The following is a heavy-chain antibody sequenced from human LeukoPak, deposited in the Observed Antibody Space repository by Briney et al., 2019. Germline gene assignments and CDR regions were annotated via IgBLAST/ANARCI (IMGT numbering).Heavy chain of an antibody. Sequence: PGGSLRLSCAASGFTFSSYWMSWVRQAPGKGLEWVSSISTSSSYIYYLYSVKGRFTISRDNAKNSLYLQMNSLRSDDTAVYYCARGSAIAAAGSEDQRPDYWGQGTLVTVSS. V-gene: IGHV3-21*04. CDR1: GFTFSSYW. CDR2: ISTSSSYI. D-gene: IGHD6-13*01. CDR3: ARGSAIAAAGSEDQRPDY. J-gene: IGHJ4*02.